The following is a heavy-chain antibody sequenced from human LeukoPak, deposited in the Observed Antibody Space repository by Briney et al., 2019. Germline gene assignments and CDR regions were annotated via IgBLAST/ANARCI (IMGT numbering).Heavy chain of an antibody. D-gene: IGHD4-17*01. Sequence: SETLSLTCTVSGGSISSGDYYWSWIRQPPGKGLEWIGYIYYSGSSYYIPSLKSRVTMSVDTSKNQSSLRLSSVTAADTAVYYCARQIYGDLYYFDYWGQGTLVTVSS. CDR1: GGSISSGDYY. CDR3: ARQIYGDLYYFDY. CDR2: IYYSGSS. V-gene: IGHV4-30-4*01. J-gene: IGHJ4*02.